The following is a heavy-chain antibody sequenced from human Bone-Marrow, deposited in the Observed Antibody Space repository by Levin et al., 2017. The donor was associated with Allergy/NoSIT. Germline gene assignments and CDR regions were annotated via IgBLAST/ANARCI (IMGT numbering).Heavy chain of an antibody. D-gene: IGHD6-19*01. J-gene: IGHJ4*02. CDR2: ISYDGSDK. V-gene: IGHV3-30*18. CDR3: AKLLPWLVLTAPFDY. Sequence: SCAVSGFTFSNDGMHWVRQAPGKGLEWVALISYDGSDKDYADSVKGRFTISRDSSKNTLYLQMNSLRAEDTAVYYCAKLLPWLVLTAPFDYWGQGTLVTVSS. CDR1: GFTFSNDG.